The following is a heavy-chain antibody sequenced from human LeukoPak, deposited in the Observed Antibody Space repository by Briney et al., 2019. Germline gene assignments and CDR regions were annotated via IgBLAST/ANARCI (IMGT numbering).Heavy chain of an antibody. D-gene: IGHD2-2*01. Sequence: GGSLRLSCAASGFTFSSYSMNRVRQAPGKGLEWVSSISSSSSYIYYADSVKGRFTTSRDNAKNSLYLQMNSLRAEDTAVYYCAREWRGGIVVVPAASDYWGQGTLVTVSS. CDR1: GFTFSSYS. CDR2: ISSSSSYI. V-gene: IGHV3-21*01. CDR3: AREWRGGIVVVPAASDY. J-gene: IGHJ4*02.